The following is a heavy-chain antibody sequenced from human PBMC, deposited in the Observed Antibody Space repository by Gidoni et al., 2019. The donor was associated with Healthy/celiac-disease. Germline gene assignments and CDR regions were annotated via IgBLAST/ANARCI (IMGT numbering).Heavy chain of an antibody. Sequence: VQLQLSGPGLVKPSPTLSLPCTVSARSISISGYYWSWIRQHPGKGRELIGYIYDSGSTYYNPSLKSRVTISVDTSKKQFSMKLSYVTAADRAVYYCAAFQGIGVVPAAMFGFDPWGQGTLVTVSS. CDR3: AAFQGIGVVPAAMFGFDP. CDR1: ARSISISGYY. V-gene: IGHV4-31*03. CDR2: IYDSGST. J-gene: IGHJ5*02. D-gene: IGHD2-2*01.